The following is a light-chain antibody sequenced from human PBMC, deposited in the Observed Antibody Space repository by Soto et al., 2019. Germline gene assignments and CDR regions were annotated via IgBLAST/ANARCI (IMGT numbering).Light chain of an antibody. CDR2: DIF. CDR1: QSVGSD. CDR3: QQYNSWPLT. V-gene: IGKV3D-15*01. Sequence: IVLTQSPGTLSLSPGERATLSCRASQSVGSDLAWYQQKPGHDPRLVLYDIFTSATGVAPRMSGSGSGTEIIPLISSLQYADFAVYYCQQYNSWPLTFGGGTKVDIK. J-gene: IGKJ4*01.